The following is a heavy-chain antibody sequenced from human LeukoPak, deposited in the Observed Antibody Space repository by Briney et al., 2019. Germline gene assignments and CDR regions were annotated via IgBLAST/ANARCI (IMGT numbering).Heavy chain of an antibody. CDR1: GGSISSYY. CDR2: IYYSGST. J-gene: IGHJ4*02. Sequence: SETLSLTCTVSGGSISSYYWSWIRQPPGKGLEWIGYIYYSGSTNYNPSLKSRVTMSVDTSKNQFSLKLSSVTAADTAVYYCARERHAIGFDYWGQGTLVTVSS. V-gene: IGHV4-59*12. CDR3: ARERHAIGFDY.